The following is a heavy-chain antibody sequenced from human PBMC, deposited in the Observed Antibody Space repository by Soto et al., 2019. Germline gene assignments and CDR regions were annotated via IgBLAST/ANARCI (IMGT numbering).Heavy chain of an antibody. Sequence: SETLCLTCAVSGGSISSSNWWSWVRQPPGKGLEWIGEIYHSGSTNYNPSLKSRVTISVDKSKNQFSLKLSSVTAADTAVYYCARAQFLGGSTYYYYYGMDVWGQGTTVTVSS. CDR3: ARAQFLGGSTYYYYYGMDV. CDR2: IYHSGST. D-gene: IGHD3-3*01. J-gene: IGHJ6*02. V-gene: IGHV4-4*02. CDR1: GGSISSSNW.